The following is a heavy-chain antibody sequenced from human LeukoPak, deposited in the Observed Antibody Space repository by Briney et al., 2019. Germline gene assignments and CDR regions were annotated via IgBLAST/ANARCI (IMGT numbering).Heavy chain of an antibody. V-gene: IGHV3-23*01. CDR2: ISGSASNT. Sequence: PGGPLRLSCAASGFTFSSYAMSWVRQAPGKGLEWVSAISGSASNTYYADSVKGRFTISRDNSRNTLYLQMNSLRAEDTAVYYCANVEWPLDYWGQGTLVTVSS. D-gene: IGHD1-26*01. CDR3: ANVEWPLDY. J-gene: IGHJ4*02. CDR1: GFTFSSYA.